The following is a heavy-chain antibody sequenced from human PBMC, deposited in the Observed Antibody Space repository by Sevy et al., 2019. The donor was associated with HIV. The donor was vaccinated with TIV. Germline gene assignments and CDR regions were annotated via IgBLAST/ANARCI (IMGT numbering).Heavy chain of an antibody. V-gene: IGHV4-34*01. CDR2: INESGIT. CDR3: ARSPPVVVVPGAPSGFDP. Sequence: SETLSLTCAVHDGSFSGYYWNWIRQLPGKGLEWIGEINESGITYYNPSLKSRVTISVDTSKKQFSLKLNSVTAADTVVYFCARSPPVVVVPGAPSGFDPWGQGTLVTVSS. D-gene: IGHD2-2*01. CDR1: DGSFSGYY. J-gene: IGHJ5*02.